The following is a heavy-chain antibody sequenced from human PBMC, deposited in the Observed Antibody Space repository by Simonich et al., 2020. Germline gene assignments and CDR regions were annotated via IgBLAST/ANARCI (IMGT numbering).Heavy chain of an antibody. Sequence: QVQLQQWGAGLLKPSETLSLTCAVYGGSFSGYYWSWIRQPPGKGLEWIGEINHSGSTNYNPSLKSRVTISVDKSKNQFSLKLSSVTAADTAVYYCARVPFTAMVLFDYWGQGTLVTVSS. J-gene: IGHJ4*02. CDR2: INHSGST. CDR1: GGSFSGYY. CDR3: ARVPFTAMVLFDY. V-gene: IGHV4-34*01. D-gene: IGHD5-18*01.